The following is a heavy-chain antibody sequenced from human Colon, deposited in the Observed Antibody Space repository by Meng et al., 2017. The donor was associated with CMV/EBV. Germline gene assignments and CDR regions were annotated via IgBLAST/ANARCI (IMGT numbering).Heavy chain of an antibody. CDR1: GFTFSDYW. CDR2: IKYDGRST. V-gene: IGHV3-74*03. J-gene: IGHJ4*02. CDR3: AKYCSSGACLDY. D-gene: IGHD2-2*01. Sequence: CAAPGFTFSDYWMHWVRQAPGKGLVWVSRIKYDGRSTTYADSVKGRFTISRDNAQNTVYLQMNSLRAEDTAVYYCAKYCSSGACLDYWGQGTLVTVSS.